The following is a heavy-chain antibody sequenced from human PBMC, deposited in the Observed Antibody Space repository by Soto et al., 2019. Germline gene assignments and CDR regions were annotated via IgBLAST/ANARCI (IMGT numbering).Heavy chain of an antibody. CDR1: GYTFTSYG. J-gene: IGHJ4*02. CDR3: ARGLYSGYDSPTKVFDY. Sequence: QVQLVQSGAEVKKPGASVKVSCKASGYTFTSYGISWVRQAPGQGLEWMGWISAYNGNTNYAQKLQGRVSMTTDTSTSTAYMELRSLISDDTAVYYCARGLYSGYDSPTKVFDYWGQGTLVTVSS. CDR2: ISAYNGNT. V-gene: IGHV1-18*01. D-gene: IGHD5-12*01.